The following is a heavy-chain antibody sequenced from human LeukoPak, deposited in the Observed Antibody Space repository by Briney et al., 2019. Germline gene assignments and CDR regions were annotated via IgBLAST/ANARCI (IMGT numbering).Heavy chain of an antibody. V-gene: IGHV3-48*01. CDR2: ISSSSSTI. Sequence: GGSLRLSCAASGFTFSSYSMNWVRQAPGKGLEWVSYISSSSSTIYYADSVKGRFTISRDSAKNTLSLQMNSLRAEDTAVYYCAKGIELWLTYFDHWGQGTLVTASS. J-gene: IGHJ4*02. D-gene: IGHD5-18*01. CDR1: GFTFSSYS. CDR3: AKGIELWLTYFDH.